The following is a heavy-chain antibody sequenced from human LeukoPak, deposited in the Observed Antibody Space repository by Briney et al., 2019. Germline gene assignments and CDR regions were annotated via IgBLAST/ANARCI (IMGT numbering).Heavy chain of an antibody. J-gene: IGHJ5*02. CDR3: AKDNRYGGNSERWFDP. CDR2: ISWNSGSI. V-gene: IGHV3-9*01. CDR1: GFTFDDYA. D-gene: IGHD4-23*01. Sequence: GGSLRLSCAASGFTFDDYAMHWVRHAPGKGLEWVSGISWNSGSIGYADSVKGRFTISRDNAKNSLYLQMNSLRAEDTALYYCAKDNRYGGNSERWFDPWGQGTLVTVSS.